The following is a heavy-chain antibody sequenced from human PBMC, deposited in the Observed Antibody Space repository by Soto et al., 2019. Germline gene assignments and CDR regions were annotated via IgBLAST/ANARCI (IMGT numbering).Heavy chain of an antibody. CDR3: ARDGSGGAWVWFDH. V-gene: IGHV3-33*01. Sequence: QVQLVESGGGVVQPGMSLRLSCAASGYSFIRYGMHWVRQAPGKGLEWVAVIWYDGSNKYYAYSVKGRFTISRGNSKNTVFLQRYSLRVEDTAVNYCARDGSGGAWVWFDHWGQLTLVSVSS. J-gene: IGHJ5*02. D-gene: IGHD3-10*01. CDR2: IWYDGSNK. CDR1: GYSFIRYG.